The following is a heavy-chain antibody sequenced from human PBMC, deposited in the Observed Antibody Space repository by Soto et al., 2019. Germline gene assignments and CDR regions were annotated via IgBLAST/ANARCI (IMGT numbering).Heavy chain of an antibody. D-gene: IGHD4-17*01. CDR2: IIPILGIA. CDR3: ASDLRNFDYCDYVGVYYFDY. Sequence: QVQLVQSGAEVKKPGSSVKVSCKASGGTFSSYTISWVRQAPGQGREWMGRIIPILGIANYAQKFQGRVTITADKSTSTAYMELSSLRSEDTAVYYCASDLRNFDYCDYVGVYYFDYWGQGTLVTVSS. V-gene: IGHV1-69*02. J-gene: IGHJ4*02. CDR1: GGTFSSYT.